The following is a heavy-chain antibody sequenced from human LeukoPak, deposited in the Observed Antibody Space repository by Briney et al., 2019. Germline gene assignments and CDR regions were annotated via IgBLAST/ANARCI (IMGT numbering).Heavy chain of an antibody. D-gene: IGHD1-26*01. CDR2: VSYDGSSP. V-gene: IGHV3-30-3*01. CDR1: GFTFSRYA. J-gene: IGHJ1*01. CDR3: AKDGPDSGSYLD. Sequence: PGGSLRLSCVASGFTFSRYAMHWVRQAPGKGLEWVAHVSYDGSSPSYADSVKGRFTISRDNSQNTLYLQMNSLRAEDTAVYYCAKDGPDSGSYLDWGQGTLVTVSS.